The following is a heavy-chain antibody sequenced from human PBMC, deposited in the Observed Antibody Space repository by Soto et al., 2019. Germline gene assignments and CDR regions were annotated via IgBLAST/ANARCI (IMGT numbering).Heavy chain of an antibody. V-gene: IGHV4-61*01. Sequence: SETLSLTCTVSGGSVSSGSYYWSWIRQPPGKGLEWIGYIYYSGSPSYNPSLKSLVTISADTSKNQFSLKLSSVTAADTAVYYCAREGVHCRSTSCQPSWFDPGGQGTLVTVAS. CDR2: IYYSGSP. CDR3: AREGVHCRSTSCQPSWFDP. J-gene: IGHJ5*02. D-gene: IGHD2-2*01. CDR1: GGSVSSGSYY.